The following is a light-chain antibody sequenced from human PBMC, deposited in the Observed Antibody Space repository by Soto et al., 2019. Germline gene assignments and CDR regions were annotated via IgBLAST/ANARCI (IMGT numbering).Light chain of an antibody. V-gene: IGKV3-20*01. Sequence: IVLTQSPGTLAFSPGESATLSCMASQRVSEYLAWYQQKPGQAPRLLIYGASSRATGIPDRFSGSGSGTDFTLTISRLEHEDFAVYYGQQYDSSTKTFGQGTKVDIK. CDR1: QRVSEY. J-gene: IGKJ1*01. CDR3: QQYDSSTKT. CDR2: GAS.